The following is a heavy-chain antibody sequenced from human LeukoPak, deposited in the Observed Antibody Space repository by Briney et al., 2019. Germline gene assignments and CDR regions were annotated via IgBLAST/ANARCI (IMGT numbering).Heavy chain of an antibody. Sequence: SQTLSLTCAVSGGSISSGGYSWSWIRQPPGKGLEWIGSIYHSVSTLYSPSLKSRVTISLERSKNQFSLNLSSVTAADTAVYYCARVGSSGWSNWFDPWGQGTLVTVSS. CDR1: GGSISSGGYS. D-gene: IGHD6-19*01. J-gene: IGHJ5*02. CDR2: IYHSVST. V-gene: IGHV4-30-2*01. CDR3: ARVGSSGWSNWFDP.